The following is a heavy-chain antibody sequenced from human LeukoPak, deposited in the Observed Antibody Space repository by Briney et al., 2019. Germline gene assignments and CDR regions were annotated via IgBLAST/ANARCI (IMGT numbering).Heavy chain of an antibody. D-gene: IGHD3-10*01. CDR1: GFTFSSYS. CDR2: ISSSSSYI. Sequence: GGALRLSCAASGFTFSSYSMNWVREAPGKGLEWVSSISSSSSYIYYADSVKGRFTISRDNAKNSLYLQMNSLRAEDTAVYYCARGGYYYGSGSLDFDYWGQGTLVTVPS. J-gene: IGHJ4*02. CDR3: ARGGYYYGSGSLDFDY. V-gene: IGHV3-21*01.